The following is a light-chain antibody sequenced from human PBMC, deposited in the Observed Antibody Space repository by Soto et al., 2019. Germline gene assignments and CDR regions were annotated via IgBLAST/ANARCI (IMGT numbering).Light chain of an antibody. Sequence: VLTQSPATLSLSPGERATLSCRASLNVNSYLAWYQQKPGQAPRLLIYDASNRATGIPDRFSGSGSGTDFTLTISRLEPEDSAVYYCQQYGSSRTFGQGTKVDIK. CDR1: LNVNSY. J-gene: IGKJ1*01. CDR3: QQYGSSRT. CDR2: DAS. V-gene: IGKV3-20*01.